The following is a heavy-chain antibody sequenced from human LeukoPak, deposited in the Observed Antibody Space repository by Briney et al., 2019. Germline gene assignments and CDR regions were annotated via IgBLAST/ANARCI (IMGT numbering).Heavy chain of an antibody. CDR1: GGSISSYY. V-gene: IGHV4-59*01. J-gene: IGHJ4*02. D-gene: IGHD5-24*01. CDR2: IYYSGST. Sequence: ASETLSLTCTVSGGSISSYYWSWIRQPPGKGLEWIGYIYYSGSTNYNPSLKSRVTISVDTSKNQFSLKLSSVTAADTAVYYCARGGGGDGYNYWGQGTLVTVSS. CDR3: ARGGGGDGYNY.